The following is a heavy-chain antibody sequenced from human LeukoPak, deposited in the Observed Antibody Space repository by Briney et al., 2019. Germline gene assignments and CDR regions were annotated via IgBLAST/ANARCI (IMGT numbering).Heavy chain of an antibody. J-gene: IGHJ4*02. Sequence: PGGTLRLSCAASGFTFSSYGMSWVRQALGKGLEWVSAISGSGGSTYYADSVKGRFTISRDNSKNTLYLQMNSLRAEDTAVYYCAKHSPIEMATIDYWGQGTLVTVSS. CDR1: GFTFSSYG. CDR3: AKHSPIEMATIDY. V-gene: IGHV3-23*01. CDR2: ISGSGGST. D-gene: IGHD5-24*01.